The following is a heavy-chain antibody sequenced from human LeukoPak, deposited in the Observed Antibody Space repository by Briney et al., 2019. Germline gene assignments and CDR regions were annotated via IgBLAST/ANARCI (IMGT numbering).Heavy chain of an antibody. CDR2: INPSGGST. D-gene: IGHD5-18*01. V-gene: IGHV1-46*01. J-gene: IGHJ4*02. CDR3: ARENGGYSFDY. CDR1: RYPDTSYF. Sequence: ASVKVSCKASRYPDTSYFMQWGRQAPGQGLEWMGIINPSGGSTTYAQKFQGRVTMTRDTSTSTVYMELSSLRSEDTAVYYCARENGGYSFDYWGQGTLVTVSS.